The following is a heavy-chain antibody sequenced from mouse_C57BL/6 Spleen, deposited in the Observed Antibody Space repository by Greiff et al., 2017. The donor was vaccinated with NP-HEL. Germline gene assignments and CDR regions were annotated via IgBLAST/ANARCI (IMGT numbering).Heavy chain of an antibody. CDR2: IHPNSGST. CDR1: GYTFTSYW. J-gene: IGHJ2*01. Sequence: VKLQQPGAELVKPGASVKLSCKASGYTFTSYWMHWVKQRPGQGLEWIGMIHPNSGSTNYNEKFKSKATLTVDKSSSTAYMQLSSLTSEDSAVYYCARSTMVTTGYWGQGTTLTVSS. V-gene: IGHV1-64*01. CDR3: ARSTMVTTGY. D-gene: IGHD2-2*01.